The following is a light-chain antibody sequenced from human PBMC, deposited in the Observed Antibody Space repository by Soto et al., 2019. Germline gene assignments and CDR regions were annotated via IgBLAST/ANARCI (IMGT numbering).Light chain of an antibody. CDR2: EVS. CDR3: SSYTSSATWV. Sequence: QSALTQPASVSGSPGQSITISCTGTSSDVGRYKFVSWYQQLPNKAPKLMIYEVSDRPPGVSNRFSGSKSGNTASLTISGLQADDEADYYCSSYTSSATWVFGEGTKLT. J-gene: IGLJ3*02. CDR1: SSDVGRYKF. V-gene: IGLV2-14*01.